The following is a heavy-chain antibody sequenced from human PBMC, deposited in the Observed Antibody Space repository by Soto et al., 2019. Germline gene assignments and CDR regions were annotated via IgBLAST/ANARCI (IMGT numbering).Heavy chain of an antibody. CDR3: ASHVIVSGSYYFKY. Sequence: ASVKVSCKASGYTFTSHGFSWVRQAPGQGLEWMGWISGYNGNTKYAQNVQGRVTLTTDTSTGTTYMELTSLRSDDTAVYYCASHVIVSGSYYFKYCGQGTLVTVS. V-gene: IGHV1-18*01. D-gene: IGHD3-9*01. CDR1: GYTFTSHG. CDR2: ISGYNGNT. J-gene: IGHJ4*02.